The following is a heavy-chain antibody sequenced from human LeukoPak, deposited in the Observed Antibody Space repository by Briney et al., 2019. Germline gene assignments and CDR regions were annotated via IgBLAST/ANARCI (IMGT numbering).Heavy chain of an antibody. CDR1: GFTVTSNH. CDR3: ARDSSSYYFDY. D-gene: IGHD6-6*01. J-gene: IGHJ4*02. CDR2: IYTGGTT. Sequence: GGSLRLSCAASGFTVTSNHMNWVRQAPGKGLEWVSIIYTGGTTHYADSLKDRFTISRDDSINTLYLQMNSLRAEDTAVYYCARDSSSYYFDYWGQGSLVTVSS. V-gene: IGHV3-66*01.